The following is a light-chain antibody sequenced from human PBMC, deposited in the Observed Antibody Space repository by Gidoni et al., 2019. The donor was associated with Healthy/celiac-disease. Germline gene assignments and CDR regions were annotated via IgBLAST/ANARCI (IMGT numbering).Light chain of an antibody. J-gene: IGKJ2*01. Sequence: DIQMTQSPSSLSASVGDRVTITCRASQSISSYLNCYQQKPGKAPKLLIYAASSLQSGVPSRFSGSGSGTDFTLTISSRQHEDFATYYCQQSDSTPPMYTFGQXTKLEIK. V-gene: IGKV1-39*01. CDR3: QQSDSTPPMYT. CDR1: QSISSY. CDR2: AAS.